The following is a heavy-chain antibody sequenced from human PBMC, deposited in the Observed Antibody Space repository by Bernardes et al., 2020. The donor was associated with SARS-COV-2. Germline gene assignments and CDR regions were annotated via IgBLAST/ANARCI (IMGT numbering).Heavy chain of an antibody. Sequence: LRLSCSASGFIFSNYAMHWARQAPGKGLEYVSAISSNGDITYYADSVRGRFTISRDNSKNTVYLQMSSLRAEDTSIYYCVWGYFFDLWGQGTLVTVSS. CDR1: GFIFSNYA. J-gene: IGHJ4*02. CDR2: ISSNGDIT. V-gene: IGHV3-64D*06. CDR3: VWGYFFDL. D-gene: IGHD1-26*01.